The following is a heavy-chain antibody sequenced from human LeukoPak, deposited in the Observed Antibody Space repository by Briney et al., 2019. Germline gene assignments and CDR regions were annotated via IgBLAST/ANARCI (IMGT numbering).Heavy chain of an antibody. J-gene: IGHJ4*02. CDR2: ISSDGRDK. D-gene: IGHD2-8*01. V-gene: IGHV3-30*03. Sequence: GRSLRLSCVASGFTFSSYAMHWVLQAPGKGLEWVSVISSDGRDKYYADSVKGRFTISRDNSKNTPYLQMNSLGAEDTAVYYCARGAYCTSGRCYFDYWGQGTLVTVSS. CDR1: GFTFSSYA. CDR3: ARGAYCTSGRCYFDY.